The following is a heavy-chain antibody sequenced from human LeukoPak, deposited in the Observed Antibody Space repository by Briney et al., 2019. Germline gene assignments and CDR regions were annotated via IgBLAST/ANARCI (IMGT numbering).Heavy chain of an antibody. D-gene: IGHD2-15*01. V-gene: IGHV4-59*01. J-gene: IGHJ5*02. CDR2: IHSSGNT. CDR1: GGSINYYY. Sequence: SETLSLTCTVSGGSINYYYWNWIRQPPGKGLEWIGYIHSSGNTRYNPSLRSRVTMSIETSKNQFSLRLTSVTPADTAVYYCARVGRYCSGGSCYGENWFDPWGQGTLVTVSS. CDR3: ARVGRYCSGGSCYGENWFDP.